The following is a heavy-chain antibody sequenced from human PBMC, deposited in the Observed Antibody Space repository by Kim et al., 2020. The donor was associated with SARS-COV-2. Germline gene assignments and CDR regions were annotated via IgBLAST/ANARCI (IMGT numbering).Heavy chain of an antibody. J-gene: IGHJ4*02. D-gene: IGHD3-9*01. Sequence: SETLSLTCTVSGGSISSYYWSWIRQPPGKGLEWIGYIYYSGSTNYNPSLKSRVTISVDTSKNQFSLKLSSVTAAYTAVYYCARHLDILTGYYYFDYWGQGTLVTVSS. CDR3: ARHLDILTGYYYFDY. CDR1: GGSISSYY. CDR2: IYYSGST. V-gene: IGHV4-59*08.